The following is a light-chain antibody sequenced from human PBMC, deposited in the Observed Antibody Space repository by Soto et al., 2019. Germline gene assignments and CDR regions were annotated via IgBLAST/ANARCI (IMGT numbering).Light chain of an antibody. CDR1: QSISSW. Sequence: DIQMTQSPSTLSASVGYRFTITCRASQSISSWLAWYQQEPGKAPKLLIYDASSLESGVPSRFSGSGSGTEFTLTISSLQPDDFATYYCQQYNSYSRTFGQGTTVDIK. V-gene: IGKV1-5*01. CDR2: DAS. CDR3: QQYNSYSRT. J-gene: IGKJ1*01.